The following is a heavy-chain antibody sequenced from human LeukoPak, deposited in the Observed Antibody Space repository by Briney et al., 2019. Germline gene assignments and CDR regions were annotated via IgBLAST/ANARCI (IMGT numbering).Heavy chain of an antibody. D-gene: IGHD3-16*01. Sequence: SLRLSCAASGFTFDDYAMHWVRQAPGKGLEWVSGISWDTGNIHYADSVKGRFTISRDNAKNSLYLQMNSLRAEDTALYHCARTPPSKRGAFDIWGQGTMVTVSS. J-gene: IGHJ3*02. CDR3: ARTPPSKRGAFDI. CDR1: GFTFDDYA. CDR2: ISWDTGNI. V-gene: IGHV3-9*01.